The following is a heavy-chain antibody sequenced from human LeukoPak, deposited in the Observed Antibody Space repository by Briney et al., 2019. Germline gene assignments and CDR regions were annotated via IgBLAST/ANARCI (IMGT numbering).Heavy chain of an antibody. CDR2: IDHRGNT. Sequence: SETLSLTCTVYGGSFSGYYWSWIRQPPGKGLEWIGEIDHRGNTNYNPSLKSRVTISVDTSKNRFSLRLTSVSAADTAVYYCARPTLTYINTWDRDQSFNSWGQGTLVTVSS. J-gene: IGHJ4*02. CDR1: GGSFSGYY. V-gene: IGHV4-34*01. CDR3: ARPTLTYINTWDRDQSFNS. D-gene: IGHD1-26*01.